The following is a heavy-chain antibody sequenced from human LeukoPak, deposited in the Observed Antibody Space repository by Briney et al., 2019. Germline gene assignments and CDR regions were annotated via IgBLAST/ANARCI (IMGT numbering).Heavy chain of an antibody. J-gene: IGHJ4*02. CDR1: GDSFSSYF. Sequence: PSETLSLTCTVSGDSFSSYFWSWIRQPAGMGLEWIGRMYTSGITNSNPSLKSRVTMSVDTSKNQFSLNLTSVTAADTAVYYCAREITGTRGVDYWGQGILVTVSS. D-gene: IGHD1-7*01. V-gene: IGHV4-4*07. CDR2: MYTSGIT. CDR3: AREITGTRGVDY.